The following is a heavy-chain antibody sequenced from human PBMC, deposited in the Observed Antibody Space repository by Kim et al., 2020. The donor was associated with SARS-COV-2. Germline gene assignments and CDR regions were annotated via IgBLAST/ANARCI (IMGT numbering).Heavy chain of an antibody. Sequence: GGSLRLSCEASGFSLSSYAISWVRQAPGKGLGWVSVVSDDGVSTSYADSVKGRFTISRDNSKNTLFLQMNSLRAEDTAVYYCARQRPATMIARYAMDVWGQGTTVTVSS. V-gene: IGHV3-23*01. CDR2: VSDDGVST. CDR3: ARQRPATMIARYAMDV. CDR1: GFSLSSYA. D-gene: IGHD3-22*01. J-gene: IGHJ6*02.